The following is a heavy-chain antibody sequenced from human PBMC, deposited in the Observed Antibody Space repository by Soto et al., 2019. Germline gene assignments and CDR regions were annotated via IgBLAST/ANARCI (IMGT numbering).Heavy chain of an antibody. CDR3: ARGPPNDGFWSGETLVS. V-gene: IGHV4-34*01. Sequence: SETLSLTCGVYGGSFSGYYWSWIRQSPGKGLEWIGEINDSGNTEYNPSLKSRVTISVDTSKNQFSLKLTSVTSADTAVYYCARGPPNDGFWSGETLVSWGQGTLVTVSS. D-gene: IGHD3-3*01. CDR1: GGSFSGYY. CDR2: INDSGNT. J-gene: IGHJ4*02.